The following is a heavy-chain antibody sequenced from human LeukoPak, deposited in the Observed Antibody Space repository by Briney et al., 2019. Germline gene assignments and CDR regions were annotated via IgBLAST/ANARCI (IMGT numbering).Heavy chain of an antibody. D-gene: IGHD6-13*01. Sequence: ASVKVSCKASGYTFTSYGISWVRQAPGQGLEWMGWISAYNGNTNYAQKLQGRVTMTTDTSTSAAYMELRSLRSDDTAVYYCARGGLGSSSWYRSNWFDPWGQGTLVTVSS. CDR2: ISAYNGNT. V-gene: IGHV1-18*01. CDR1: GYTFTSYG. CDR3: ARGGLGSSSWYRSNWFDP. J-gene: IGHJ5*02.